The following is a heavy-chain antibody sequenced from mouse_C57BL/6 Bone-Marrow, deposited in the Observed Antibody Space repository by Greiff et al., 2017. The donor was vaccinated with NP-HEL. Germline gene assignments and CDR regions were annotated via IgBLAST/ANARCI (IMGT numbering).Heavy chain of an antibody. Sequence: EVQLQQSGPELVKPGASVKIPCKASGYTFTDYNMDWVKQSHGKSLEWIGDINPNNGGTIYNQKFKGKATLTVDKSSSTAYMELRSLTSEDTAVYYCARGGADGPHWYFDVWGTGTTVTVSS. CDR2: INPNNGGT. CDR3: ARGGADGPHWYFDV. CDR1: GYTFTDYN. V-gene: IGHV1-18*01. J-gene: IGHJ1*03.